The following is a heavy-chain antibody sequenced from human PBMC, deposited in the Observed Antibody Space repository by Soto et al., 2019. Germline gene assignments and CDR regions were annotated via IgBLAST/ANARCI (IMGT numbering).Heavy chain of an antibody. Sequence: QVQLQESGPGLVKPSETLSLTCTVSGGSISSYYWSWIRQPAGKGLEWIGRIYTSGSTNYNPSLKSRVTMSVDTSKNQYSLKLSSVTAADTAVYYCARRKRFLEWLLFDYWGQGTLVTVSS. CDR1: GGSISSYY. CDR3: ARRKRFLEWLLFDY. D-gene: IGHD3-3*01. J-gene: IGHJ4*02. CDR2: IYTSGST. V-gene: IGHV4-4*07.